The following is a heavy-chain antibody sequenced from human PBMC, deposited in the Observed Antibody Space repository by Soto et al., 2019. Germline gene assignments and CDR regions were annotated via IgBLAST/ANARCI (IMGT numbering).Heavy chain of an antibody. CDR3: ARADSSGYYLGYYYYYSMDV. J-gene: IGHJ6*02. Sequence: QVQLVQSGAEVKKPGSSVKVSCKASGGTFSSYAISWVRQAPGQGLEWMGGIIPIFGTANYAQKFKGRVTITADESTSTAYMELSSLRSEDTAVYYCARADSSGYYLGYYYYYSMDVWGQGTTVTVSS. V-gene: IGHV1-69*01. CDR1: GGTFSSYA. CDR2: IIPIFGTA. D-gene: IGHD3-22*01.